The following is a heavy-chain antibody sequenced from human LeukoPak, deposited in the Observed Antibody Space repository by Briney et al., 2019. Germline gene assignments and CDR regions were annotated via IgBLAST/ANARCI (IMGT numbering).Heavy chain of an antibody. CDR1: GYTFIDYY. CDR2: INTNTGET. D-gene: IGHD2-8*01. V-gene: IGHV1-2*02. Sequence: ASVKVSCKASGYTFIDYYMNRVRQAPGQGLEWMGWINTNTGETNYAQKFQGRVTMTRDTSISTVYMELTSLTSDDTAVYYCARWGGVQFDPWGQGTLVTVSS. J-gene: IGHJ5*02. CDR3: ARWGGVQFDP.